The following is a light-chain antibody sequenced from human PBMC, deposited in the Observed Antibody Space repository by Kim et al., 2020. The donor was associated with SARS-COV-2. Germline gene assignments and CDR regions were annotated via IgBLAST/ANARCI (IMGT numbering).Light chain of an antibody. CDR2: AVS. J-gene: IGKJ1*01. CDR1: QGISSY. CDR3: QQYHTYPWT. V-gene: IGKV1-8*01. Sequence: ASTGDRVTITCRANQGISSYLAWYQQKPGRAPKLLISAVSTLQSGVPSRFSGSGSGTDFTLTISCLQSEDLAIYYCQQYHTYPWTFGQGTTVEIK.